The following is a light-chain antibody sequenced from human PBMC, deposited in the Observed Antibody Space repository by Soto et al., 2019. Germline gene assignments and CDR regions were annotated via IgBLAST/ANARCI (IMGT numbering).Light chain of an antibody. V-gene: IGKV1-5*03. CDR1: QTISTW. Sequence: DIQMTQSPSTLSASVGDRVTITCRASQTISTWLAWYLQKPGKAPKVLIYKASSLESGVPSRFSGSGSGTEFTLTISSLQPDDFATYYCQQYNGYSFTFGPGTKVDIK. CDR2: KAS. CDR3: QQYNGYSFT. J-gene: IGKJ3*01.